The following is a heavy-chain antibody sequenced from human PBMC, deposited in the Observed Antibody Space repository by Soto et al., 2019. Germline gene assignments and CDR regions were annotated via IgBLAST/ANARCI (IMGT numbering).Heavy chain of an antibody. D-gene: IGHD3-22*01. CDR3: ARETYCYDSSGYYSGDAFDI. Sequence: SETLSLTCTVSGGSISSYYWSWIRQPPGKGLEWIGYIYYSGSTNYNPSLKSRVTISVDTSKNQFSLKLSSVTAADTAVYYCARETYCYDSSGYYSGDAFDIWGQGTMVTVSS. CDR1: GGSISSYY. J-gene: IGHJ3*02. V-gene: IGHV4-59*01. CDR2: IYYSGST.